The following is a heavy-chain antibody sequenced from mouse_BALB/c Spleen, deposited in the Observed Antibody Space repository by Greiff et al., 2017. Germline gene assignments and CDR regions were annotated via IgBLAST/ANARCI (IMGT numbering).Heavy chain of an antibody. Sequence: QVQLKESGAELVRPVASVTLSCKASGYTFTDYEMHWVKQTPVHGLEWIGAIDPETGGTAYNQKFKGKATLTADKSSSTAYMELRSLTSEDSAVYYCGTTGDWGQGTTLTVSS. CDR2: IDPETGGT. J-gene: IGHJ2*01. V-gene: IGHV1-15*01. D-gene: IGHD1-1*01. CDR3: GTTGD. CDR1: GYTFTDYE.